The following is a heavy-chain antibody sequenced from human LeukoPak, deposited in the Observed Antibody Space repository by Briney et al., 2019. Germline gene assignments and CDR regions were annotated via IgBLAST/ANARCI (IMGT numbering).Heavy chain of an antibody. D-gene: IGHD6-13*01. J-gene: IGHJ4*02. Sequence: SETLSLTCSVSGASISSYYWCWIRQSPGKGLEWIGYIYYSGSTHYNPSLKTRVTISVDTSKNQFSLKLSSVTAADTAVYYCASGPYPAAGTDHQFDYWGQGTLVTVSS. CDR1: GASISSYY. V-gene: IGHV4-59*01. CDR2: IYYSGST. CDR3: ASGPYPAAGTDHQFDY.